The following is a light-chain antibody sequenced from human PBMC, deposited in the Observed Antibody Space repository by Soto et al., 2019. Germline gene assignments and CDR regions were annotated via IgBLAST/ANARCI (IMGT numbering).Light chain of an antibody. J-gene: IGKJ1*01. V-gene: IGKV1-5*03. Sequence: DIQMTQSPSTLSGSVGDRVTITCRASQTISSWLAWYQQKPGKAPKLLIYKASTLKSGVPSRFSGSGSGTEFTLTISSLQPDDFATYYCQHYISYPEAFGQGTKVDIK. CDR1: QTISSW. CDR3: QHYISYPEA. CDR2: KAS.